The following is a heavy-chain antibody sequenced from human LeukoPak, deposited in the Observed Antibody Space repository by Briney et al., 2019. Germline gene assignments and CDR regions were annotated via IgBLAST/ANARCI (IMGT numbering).Heavy chain of an antibody. V-gene: IGHV3-48*01. D-gene: IGHD3-22*01. CDR1: GFTFSSYS. J-gene: IGHJ4*02. CDR3: ATTRSLSPNYYDSSGYYLV. Sequence: GGSLRLSCAVSGFTFSSYSMTWVRQAPGKGLEWVSYISSSSSTIYYADSVKGRFTISRDNAKNSLYLQMNSLRAEDTAVYYCATTRSLSPNYYDSSGYYLVWGQGTLVTVSS. CDR2: ISSSSSTI.